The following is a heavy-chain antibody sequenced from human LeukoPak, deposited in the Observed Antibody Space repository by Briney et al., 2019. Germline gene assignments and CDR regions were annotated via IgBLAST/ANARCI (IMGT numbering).Heavy chain of an antibody. CDR3: ARECGYSYGSADDCMHYYGMDV. J-gene: IGHJ6*02. Sequence: ASVTVSFKASGYTFTSYYMHWVRQAPGQGLEWMGLINPSGGSTSYAQKFQGRVTMTRDTSTSTVYMELSSLRSEDTAVYYCARECGYSYGSADDCMHYYGMDVWGQGTTVTVSS. V-gene: IGHV1-46*01. CDR2: INPSGGST. CDR1: GYTFTSYY. D-gene: IGHD5-18*01.